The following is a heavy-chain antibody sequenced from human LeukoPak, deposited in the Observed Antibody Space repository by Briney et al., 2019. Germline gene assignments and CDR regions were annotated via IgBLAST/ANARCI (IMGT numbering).Heavy chain of an antibody. Sequence: SETLSLTCTVSSDSISTSTYYWGWIRQPPGKGLEWVGSIYSSGHTYYSPPLQNRVTISVDTSENQFSLKLSSVTAADTAIYYCARHRSPGVGATEYWGQGTLVTVSS. CDR2: IYSSGHT. V-gene: IGHV4-39*01. CDR1: SDSISTSTYY. D-gene: IGHD1-26*01. CDR3: ARHRSPGVGATEY. J-gene: IGHJ4*02.